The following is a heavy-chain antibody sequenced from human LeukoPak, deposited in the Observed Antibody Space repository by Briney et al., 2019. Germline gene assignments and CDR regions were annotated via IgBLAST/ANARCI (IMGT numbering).Heavy chain of an antibody. CDR2: VSSNRGTM. Sequence: GGSLRLSCEASGFTFSDYRMNWVRQAPGKGLEGVSYVSSNRGTMYYADSVKGRFTISRDDAKNSLFLQMNSLRAEDTAVYYCAREMKGANAFDIWGQGTMVTVSS. V-gene: IGHV3-48*04. CDR3: AREMKGANAFDI. D-gene: IGHD3-16*01. J-gene: IGHJ3*02. CDR1: GFTFSDYR.